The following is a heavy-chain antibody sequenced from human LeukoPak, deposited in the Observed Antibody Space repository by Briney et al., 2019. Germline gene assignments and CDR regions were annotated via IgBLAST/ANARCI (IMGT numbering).Heavy chain of an antibody. V-gene: IGHV3-30*18. D-gene: IGHD3-22*01. CDR1: GFTFSSYG. CDR3: AKVGRTYYYDSSGYYYDLYFDY. CDR2: ISYDGSNK. J-gene: IGHJ4*02. Sequence: PGGSLRLSCAASGFTFSSYGMHLVRQAPGKGLEWVAVISYDGSNKYYADSVKGRFTISRDNSKNTLYLQMNSLRAEDTAVYYCAKVGRTYYYDSSGYYYDLYFDYWGQGTLVTVSS.